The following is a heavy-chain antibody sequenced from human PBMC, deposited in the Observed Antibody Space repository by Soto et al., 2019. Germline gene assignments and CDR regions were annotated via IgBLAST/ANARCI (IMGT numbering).Heavy chain of an antibody. D-gene: IGHD6-13*01. J-gene: IGHJ4*02. CDR3: ARRTAATAAGDY. CDR1: GYSFTSYW. CDR2: IYPGDSDT. Sequence: GASQKISCKVSGYSFTSYWIGWVRQMPGKGLEWMGIIYPGDSDTRYSPSFQGQVTISADKSISTAYLQWSSLKASDTAMYYCARRTAATAAGDYWGQGTLVTVSS. V-gene: IGHV5-51*01.